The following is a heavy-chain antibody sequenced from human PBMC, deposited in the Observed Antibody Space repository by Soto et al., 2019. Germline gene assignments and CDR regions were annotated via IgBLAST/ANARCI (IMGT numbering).Heavy chain of an antibody. CDR1: GFTFSSYG. V-gene: IGHV3-33*01. Sequence: QVQLVESGGGVVQPGRSLRLSCAASGFTFSSYGMHWVRQAPGKGLEWVALVWYDGGNKYYADSVKGRFTISRDNSKNTLYLQMNILRDEDSAVYYCMRAAGYSGNDYVYYYGMDVWGQGTTVTVSS. CDR2: VWYDGGNK. J-gene: IGHJ6*02. CDR3: MRAAGYSGNDYVYYYGMDV. D-gene: IGHD5-12*01.